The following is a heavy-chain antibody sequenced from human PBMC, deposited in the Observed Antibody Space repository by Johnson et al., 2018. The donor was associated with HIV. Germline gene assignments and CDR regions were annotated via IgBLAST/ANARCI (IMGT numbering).Heavy chain of an antibody. CDR2: LNSDGSNK. CDR1: GLIFSRSW. D-gene: IGHD6-6*01. J-gene: IGHJ3*02. V-gene: IGHV3-74*02. Sequence: VLLVESGGGLVQPGGSLRLSCAASGLIFSRSWMHWVRQAPGKGLVWVSRLNSDGSNKYYADSVKGRFTIAKDNSKNTLYLQMNSLRVEDTAVYYCAKGEQLVISRKGHDAFDIWGQGTMVTVSS. CDR3: AKGEQLVISRKGHDAFDI.